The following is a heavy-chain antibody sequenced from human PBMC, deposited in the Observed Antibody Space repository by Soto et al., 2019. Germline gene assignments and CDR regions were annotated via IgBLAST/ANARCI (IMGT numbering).Heavy chain of an antibody. CDR1: GFTFSNYA. CDR2: ISNDGTNK. Sequence: QVQLVESGGGVVQPGRSLRLSCAASGFTFSNYAMHWVRQAPGKGLEWVAVISNDGTNKYYADSVKGRFTISRDNSKNTLYLPMNRLRAEDTAIYYCARDQNPSGSYQGIFDYWGRGTLVTVSS. D-gene: IGHD1-26*01. CDR3: ARDQNPSGSYQGIFDY. J-gene: IGHJ4*02. V-gene: IGHV3-30-3*01.